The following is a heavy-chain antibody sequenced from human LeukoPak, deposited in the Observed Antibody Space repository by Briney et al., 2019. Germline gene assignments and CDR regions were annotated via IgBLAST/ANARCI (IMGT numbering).Heavy chain of an antibody. V-gene: IGHV3-48*03. CDR2: ISAIDSTT. CDR1: GLTFSRFW. Sequence: GGSLRLSCAASGLTFSRFWMHWVRQAPGKGLEWVSYISAIDSTTYYADSVKGRFTISRDNAKNSLYLQMNSLRVEDTAVYHCARGLASSNWPHWFDPWGQGTLVSVSS. D-gene: IGHD6-13*01. CDR3: ARGLASSNWPHWFDP. J-gene: IGHJ5*02.